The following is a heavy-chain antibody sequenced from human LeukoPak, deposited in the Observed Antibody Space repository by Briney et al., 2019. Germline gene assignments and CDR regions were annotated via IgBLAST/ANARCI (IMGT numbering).Heavy chain of an antibody. D-gene: IGHD6-19*01. Sequence: GGSLRLSCAASGFTFSSYAMHWVRQAPGKGLEWVAVISYDGSNKYYADSVKGRFTISRDNSKNTLYLQMNSLRAEDTAVYYCARLDPNGVWLGQYYFDYWGQGTLVTVSS. CDR1: GFTFSSYA. CDR2: ISYDGSNK. V-gene: IGHV3-30-3*01. J-gene: IGHJ4*02. CDR3: ARLDPNGVWLGQYYFDY.